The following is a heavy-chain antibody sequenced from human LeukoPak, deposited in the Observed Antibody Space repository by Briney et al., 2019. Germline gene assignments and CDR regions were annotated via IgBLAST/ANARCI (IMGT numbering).Heavy chain of an antibody. D-gene: IGHD6-13*01. CDR3: ARDSIAAACTLYWYFDL. Sequence: PSETLSLTCTVSGGSISSGSYYWSWIRQPAGKGLEWIGRIYTSGSTNYNPSLKSRVTISVDTSKNQFSLKLSSVTAADTAVYYCARDSIAAACTLYWYFDLWGRGTLVTVSS. V-gene: IGHV4-61*02. J-gene: IGHJ2*01. CDR1: GGSISSGSYY. CDR2: IYTSGST.